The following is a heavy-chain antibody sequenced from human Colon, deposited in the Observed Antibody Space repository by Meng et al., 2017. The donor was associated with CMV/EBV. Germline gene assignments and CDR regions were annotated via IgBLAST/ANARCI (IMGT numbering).Heavy chain of an antibody. V-gene: IGHV3-7*01. CDR2: INQVGSQE. CDR1: GFTFNNYW. Sequence: GESLKISCAASGFTFNNYWMTWVRKAPGKGLEWVALINQVGSQEYYVDSVKGRFTISRDNSKNTLYLQMNSLRVEDTAVYYCVRVPTPGVRDYWGQGTLVTVSS. CDR3: VRVPTPGVRDY. J-gene: IGHJ4*02. D-gene: IGHD2-8*01.